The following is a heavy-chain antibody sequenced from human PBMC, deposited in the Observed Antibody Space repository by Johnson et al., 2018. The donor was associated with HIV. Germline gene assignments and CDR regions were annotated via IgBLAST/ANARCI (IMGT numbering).Heavy chain of an antibody. V-gene: IGHV3-13*01. CDR1: GFTFSSYD. Sequence: VQLVESGGGLVQLGGSLRFSCAASGFTFSSYDMHWVRQATGKGLEWVSGIGTAGDTYYPGSVKGRFTISRDNAKKSLYLQMNSLRVEDTAVYFCARNGDGYTPDAVDIWGQGTMVTVSS. J-gene: IGHJ3*02. CDR3: ARNGDGYTPDAVDI. CDR2: IGTAGDT. D-gene: IGHD5-24*01.